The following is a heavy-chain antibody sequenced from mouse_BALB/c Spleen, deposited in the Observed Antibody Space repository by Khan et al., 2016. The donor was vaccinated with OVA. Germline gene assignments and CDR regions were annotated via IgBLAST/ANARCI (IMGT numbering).Heavy chain of an antibody. J-gene: IGHJ4*01. V-gene: IGHV9-3-1*01. D-gene: IGHD2-10*01. CDR2: INTYTGEP. Sequence: QIQLVQSGPELKKPGETIKISCKASGYTFANFGMNWVKQAPGKGLKWMGWINTYTGEPTYADDFKGRFAFSLETSASTAYLQINNLKNEDTATYCWARPPYFSYVRIYWGQGTSVTVSS. CDR3: ARPPYFSYVRIY. CDR1: GYTFANFG.